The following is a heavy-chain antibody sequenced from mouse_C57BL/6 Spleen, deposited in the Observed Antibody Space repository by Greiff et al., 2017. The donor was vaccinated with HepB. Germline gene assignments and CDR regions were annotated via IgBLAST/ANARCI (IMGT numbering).Heavy chain of an antibody. CDR2: INPNNGGT. CDR1: GYTFTDYY. D-gene: IGHD1-1*01. Sequence: EVQLQQSGPELVKPGASVKISCKASGYTFTDYYMNWVKQSHGKSLEWIGDINPNNGGTSYNQKFKGKATLTVDKSSSTAYMELRCLTSEDSAVYYCARSDYGSDYWGQGTTLTVSS. V-gene: IGHV1-26*01. CDR3: ARSDYGSDY. J-gene: IGHJ2*01.